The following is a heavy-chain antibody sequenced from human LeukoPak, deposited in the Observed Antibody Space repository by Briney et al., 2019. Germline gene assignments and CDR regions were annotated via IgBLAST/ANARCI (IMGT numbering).Heavy chain of an antibody. CDR1: GYTLTELS. CDR2: FDPEDGET. V-gene: IGHV1-24*01. Sequence: ASVKVSCKVSGYTLTELSMHWVRPAPGKGIEWMGGFDPEDGETIYSQKFQGRVTMTEDTSTDTAYMELSSLRSEDTAVYYCATQIVVVPAAMMSGGHYWGQGTLVTVSS. CDR3: ATQIVVVPAAMMSGGHY. J-gene: IGHJ4*02. D-gene: IGHD2-2*01.